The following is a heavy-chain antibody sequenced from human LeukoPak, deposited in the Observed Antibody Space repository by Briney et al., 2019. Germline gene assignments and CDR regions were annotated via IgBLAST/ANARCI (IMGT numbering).Heavy chain of an antibody. CDR1: GFTFDDYA. D-gene: IGHD3-10*01. CDR2: ISWNSGSI. J-gene: IGHJ3*02. Sequence: GRSLRLSCAASGFTFDDYAMHWVRQAPGKGLEWVSGISWNSGSIGYADSVKGRFTISRDNAKNSLYLQMNSLRAEDTALYYCLWFGEEAFDIWGQGTMVTVSS. V-gene: IGHV3-9*01. CDR3: LWFGEEAFDI.